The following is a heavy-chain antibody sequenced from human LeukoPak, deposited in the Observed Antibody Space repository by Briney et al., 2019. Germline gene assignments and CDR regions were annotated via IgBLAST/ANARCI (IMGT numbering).Heavy chain of an antibody. CDR1: GGSISSSTTYY. CDR3: ARRVYYDILTGSYYFDY. Sequence: SETLSLTCSVSGGSISSSTTYYWGWIRQPPGKGLEWIGSIYYSGTTYYNPSLKSRVTISVDTSKNQFSLSLSSVTAADTAVYYCARRVYYDILTGSYYFDYWGQGTRATVSS. V-gene: IGHV4-39*01. CDR2: IYYSGTT. J-gene: IGHJ4*02. D-gene: IGHD3-9*01.